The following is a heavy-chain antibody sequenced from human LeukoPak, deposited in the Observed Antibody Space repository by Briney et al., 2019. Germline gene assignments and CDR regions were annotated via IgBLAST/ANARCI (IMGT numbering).Heavy chain of an antibody. J-gene: IGHJ4*02. CDR2: IIPIFGTA. D-gene: IGHD3-10*01. V-gene: IGHV1-69*01. CDR1: GGTFSSYA. Sequence: SVKVSCKASGGTFSSYAISWVRQAPGQGLEWMGGIIPIFGTANYAQKFQGRVTITADESTSTAYMELSSLRSEDTAVYYCAGSYYYGSGSYYTDYWGQGILVTVSS. CDR3: AGSYYYGSGSYYTDY.